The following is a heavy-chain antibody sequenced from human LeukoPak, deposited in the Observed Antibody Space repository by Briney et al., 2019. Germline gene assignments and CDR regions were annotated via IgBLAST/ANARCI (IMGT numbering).Heavy chain of an antibody. V-gene: IGHV1-2*02. J-gene: IGHJ6*02. CDR3: ARDHCTSSGCYEYYYYGVDV. Sequence: ASVKVSCRASGYTFTDYYIQWVRKAPGQGLEWMGWINPNSGGTNSAQEFQGRVTMTRDTSVSTAYMELSRLRSDDTAVYYCARDHCTSSGCYEYYYYGVDVWGQGTTVTVSS. CDR1: GYTFTDYY. CDR2: INPNSGGT. D-gene: IGHD2-2*01.